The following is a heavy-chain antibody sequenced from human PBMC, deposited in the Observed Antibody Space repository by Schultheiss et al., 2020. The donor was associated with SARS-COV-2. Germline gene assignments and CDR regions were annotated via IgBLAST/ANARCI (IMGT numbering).Heavy chain of an antibody. D-gene: IGHD4-11*01. V-gene: IGHV3-33*08. CDR1: GFTFSSYG. CDR2: IWYDGSNK. CDR3: ANGYSNYLSIFDY. J-gene: IGHJ4*02. Sequence: GGSLRLSCAASGFTFSSYGMHWVRQAPGKGLEWVAVIWYDGSNKYYADSVKGRFTISRDNSKNTLYLQMNSLRAEDTAVYYCANGYSNYLSIFDYWGQGTLVTVSS.